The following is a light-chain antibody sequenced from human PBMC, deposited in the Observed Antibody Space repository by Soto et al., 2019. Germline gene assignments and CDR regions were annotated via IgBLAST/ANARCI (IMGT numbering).Light chain of an antibody. V-gene: IGLV1-44*01. J-gene: IGLJ2*01. CDR3: AAWDDSLNGPVV. CDR1: SSNIGSNT. CDR2: SNN. Sequence: QLVLTQPPSASGTPGQRVTISCSGSSSNIGSNTVNWYQQLPGTAPKLLIYSNNQRPSGVPDRFSGSKSGTSASLAISGLQSEDEADYYGAAWDDSLNGPVVFGGGTKLTVL.